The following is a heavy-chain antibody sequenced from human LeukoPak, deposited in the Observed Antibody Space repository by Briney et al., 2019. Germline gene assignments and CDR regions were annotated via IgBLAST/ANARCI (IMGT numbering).Heavy chain of an antibody. D-gene: IGHD2-2*01. CDR1: GFTFSSYW. J-gene: IGHJ3*02. CDR3: ARIDIAVASAFILDAFGI. Sequence: GGSLRLSCAVSGFTFSSYWMSWVRQAPGRGLEWVANIKEDGSETYYLDSVKGRFTISRDNAKNSLYLQMNSLRAEDTAVYYCARIDIAVASAFILDAFGIWGQGTMVTVSS. CDR2: IKEDGSET. V-gene: IGHV3-7*01.